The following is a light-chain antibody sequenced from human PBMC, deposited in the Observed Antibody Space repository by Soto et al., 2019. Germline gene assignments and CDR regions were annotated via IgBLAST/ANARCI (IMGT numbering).Light chain of an antibody. J-gene: IGKJ4*01. CDR1: QRVLYSSNNKNY. CDR2: WAF. Sequence: DIVMTQSPDSLAVSLGERATINCKSSQRVLYSSNNKNYLAWYQQKPGQPPKLLIYWAFNRESGVPDRFSGSGSGTDFTLTISSLQAEDVAVYYCQQYYSTPLTFGGGTKVEIK. CDR3: QQYYSTPLT. V-gene: IGKV4-1*01.